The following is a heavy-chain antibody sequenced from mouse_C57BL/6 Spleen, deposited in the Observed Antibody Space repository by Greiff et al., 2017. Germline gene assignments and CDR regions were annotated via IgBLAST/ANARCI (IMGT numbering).Heavy chain of an antibody. Sequence: EVQLQQSGGGLVKPGGSLKLSCAASGFTFSDYGMHWVRQAPEKGLEWVAYISSGSSTIYYADTVKGRFTISRDNAKNTLFLQMTSLRSEDTAMYYCASHYYGSSYFDYWGQGTTLTVSS. J-gene: IGHJ2*01. V-gene: IGHV5-17*01. CDR1: GFTFSDYG. CDR2: ISSGSSTI. CDR3: ASHYYGSSYFDY. D-gene: IGHD1-1*01.